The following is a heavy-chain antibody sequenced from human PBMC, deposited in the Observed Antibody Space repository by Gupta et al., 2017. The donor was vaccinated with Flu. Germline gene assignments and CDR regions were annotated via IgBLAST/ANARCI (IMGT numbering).Heavy chain of an antibody. J-gene: IGHJ4*02. Sequence: EVQLVESGGGLVQPGGSLRLSCAASGFTFSSYWMSCVRQAPGKGLEWVANIKQDGSEKYYVDSVKGRFTISRDNAKNSLYLQMNSLRAEDTAVYYCAREYGIAVAGTYFDYWGQGTLVTVSS. D-gene: IGHD6-19*01. CDR2: IKQDGSEK. CDR1: GFTFSSYW. V-gene: IGHV3-7*01. CDR3: AREYGIAVAGTYFDY.